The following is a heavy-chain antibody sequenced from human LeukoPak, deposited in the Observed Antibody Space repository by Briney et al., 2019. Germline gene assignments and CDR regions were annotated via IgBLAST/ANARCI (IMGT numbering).Heavy chain of an antibody. CDR2: IYYSGST. J-gene: IGHJ4*02. CDR3: ARIADSFWFDY. D-gene: IGHD3/OR15-3a*01. Sequence: PSETLSLTCAVYGGSFSGYYWSWIRQPPGKGLEWIGYIYYSGSTNYNPSLKSRVTISVDTSKNQFSLKLSSVTAADTAVYYCARIADSFWFDYWGQGTLVTVSS. V-gene: IGHV4-59*01. CDR1: GGSFSGYY.